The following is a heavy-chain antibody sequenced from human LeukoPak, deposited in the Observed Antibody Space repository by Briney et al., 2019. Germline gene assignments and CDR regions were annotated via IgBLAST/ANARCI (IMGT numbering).Heavy chain of an antibody. Sequence: PGGSLRLSCSASGFTFSSYAMHWVRQAPGKGLEYVSAISSNGGSTYYADSVKGRFTISRDNSKNTLYLQMNSLRAEDTALYYCARARNDYDSNGFSFLDYWGQGTLVTVSS. J-gene: IGHJ4*02. D-gene: IGHD3-22*01. V-gene: IGHV3-64*04. CDR3: ARARNDYDSNGFSFLDY. CDR2: ISSNGGST. CDR1: GFTFSSYA.